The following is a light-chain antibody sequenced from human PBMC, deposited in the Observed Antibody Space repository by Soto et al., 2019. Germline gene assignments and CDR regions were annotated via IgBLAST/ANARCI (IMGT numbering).Light chain of an antibody. CDR2: VAS. V-gene: IGKV1-39*01. CDR1: QNIDNF. Sequence: DIQMAQSPSSLSASVGDRVTITCRASQNIDNFVNWYQQRPGKAPKLLISVASSLQGGVPSRLSGSGYGTEFPLTISDLQHEDFANYYCLQTYIIPYTFGQGTKLDIK. J-gene: IGKJ2*01. CDR3: LQTYIIPYT.